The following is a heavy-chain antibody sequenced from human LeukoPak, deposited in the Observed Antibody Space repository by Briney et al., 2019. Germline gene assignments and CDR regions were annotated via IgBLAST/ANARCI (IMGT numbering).Heavy chain of an antibody. CDR3: ARDSVSPRRPDYGDSNGAFDI. CDR2: ISAYNGNA. Sequence: ASVKVSCKASGYTFTSYGISWVRQAPGQGLEWMGWISAYNGNANYAPKLQGRVTMTTDTSTSTAYMELRSLRSDDTAVYYCARDSVSPRRPDYGDSNGAFDIWGQGTMVTVSS. D-gene: IGHD4-17*01. J-gene: IGHJ3*02. V-gene: IGHV1-18*01. CDR1: GYTFTSYG.